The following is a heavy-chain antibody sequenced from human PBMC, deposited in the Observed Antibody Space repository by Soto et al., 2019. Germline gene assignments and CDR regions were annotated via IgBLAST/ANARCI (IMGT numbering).Heavy chain of an antibody. V-gene: IGHV4-39*01. Sequence: SETLSLTCTVSGGSISSSSYYWGWIRQPPGKGLEWIGSIYYSGSTYYNPSLKSRVTISVDTSKNQFSLKLSSVTAADTAVYYCARQEDCSSTSCYYRGEYNWFDPWGQGTLVTVSS. CDR1: GGSISSSSYY. J-gene: IGHJ5*02. CDR3: ARQEDCSSTSCYYRGEYNWFDP. CDR2: IYYSGST. D-gene: IGHD2-2*01.